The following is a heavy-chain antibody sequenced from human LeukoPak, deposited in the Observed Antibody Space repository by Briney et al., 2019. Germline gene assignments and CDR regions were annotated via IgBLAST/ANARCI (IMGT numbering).Heavy chain of an antibody. CDR1: GFTFSGYS. V-gene: IGHV3-21*01. J-gene: IGHJ4*02. Sequence: GGSLRLSCAASGFTFSGYSMKWVRQAPGKGLEWVSSISSSSSYIYYADSVKGRFTISRDNAKNSLYLQMNSLRAEDTAVYYCARDRNVDYFDYWGQGTLVTVAS. CDR2: ISSSSSYI. D-gene: IGHD1-1*01. CDR3: ARDRNVDYFDY.